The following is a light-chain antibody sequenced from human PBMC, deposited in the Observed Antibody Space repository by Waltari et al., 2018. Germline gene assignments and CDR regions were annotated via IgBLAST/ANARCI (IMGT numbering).Light chain of an antibody. Sequence: QSVLTQPPSVSGAPGQRVTISCTGSRSNIGAGYDVHWYLQLPGTAPKLLIYGNTNRPSGVPDRFSGSKSGTSASLAITGLQADDEADYYCQSYDSSLSGWVFGGGTKLTVL. J-gene: IGLJ3*02. CDR2: GNT. CDR3: QSYDSSLSGWV. CDR1: RSNIGAGYD. V-gene: IGLV1-40*01.